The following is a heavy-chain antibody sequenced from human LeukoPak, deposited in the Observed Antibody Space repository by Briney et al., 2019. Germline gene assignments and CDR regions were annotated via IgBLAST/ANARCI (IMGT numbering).Heavy chain of an antibody. Sequence: SETLSLTCAVYWGSLSGYYWSWIRQPPGKGLEWIGEINHSGSTNYNPSLKSRVTISVDTSKNQFSRKRGSWPAADTAVYYCARGRGIAARHNYYYCYYMDVWGKGTTVTVSS. CDR1: WGSLSGYY. CDR2: INHSGST. CDR3: ARGRGIAARHNYYYCYYMDV. J-gene: IGHJ6*03. V-gene: IGHV4-34*01. D-gene: IGHD6-6*01.